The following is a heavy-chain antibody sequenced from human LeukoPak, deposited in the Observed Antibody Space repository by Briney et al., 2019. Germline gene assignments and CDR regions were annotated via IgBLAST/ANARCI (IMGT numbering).Heavy chain of an antibody. CDR2: ISYDGSNK. J-gene: IGHJ4*02. CDR1: GFTFSSYA. V-gene: IGHV3-30-3*01. CDR3: AKDQQQLEFDY. Sequence: GGSLRLSCAASGFTFSSYAMHWVRQAPGKGLEWVAVISYDGSNKYYADSVKGRFTISRDNSKNTLYLQMNSLRAEDTAVYYCAKDQQQLEFDYWGQGTLVTVSS. D-gene: IGHD6-13*01.